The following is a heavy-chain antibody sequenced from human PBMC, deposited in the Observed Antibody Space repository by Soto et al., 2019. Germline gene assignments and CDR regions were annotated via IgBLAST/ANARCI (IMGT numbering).Heavy chain of an antibody. V-gene: IGHV3-33*01. CDR2: IWYDGSQK. J-gene: IGHJ4*02. CDR3: ARDDCSTTSCLAY. CDR1: GFTFSNYG. Sequence: QVQLVESGGGVVQPGRSLRLSCSTSGFTFSNYGFHWVRQAPGKGLEWVAVIWYDGSQKYYASSVKGRFTVSRHNSKNTVFLQMSSLRAEDTAIYNCARDDCSTTSCLAYWGQGTLVAVSS. D-gene: IGHD2-2*01.